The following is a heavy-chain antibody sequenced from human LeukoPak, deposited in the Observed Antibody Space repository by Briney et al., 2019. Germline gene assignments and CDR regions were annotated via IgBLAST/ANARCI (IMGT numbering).Heavy chain of an antibody. CDR2: ISSSSSSYT. Sequence: GGSLRLSCAASGFTLSDYYMSWIRQAPGKGLEWVSYISSSSSSYTNYADSVKGRFTISRDNAKSSLYLQMNSLRAEDTAVYYCARDRARTWYFDLWGRGTLVTVSS. J-gene: IGHJ2*01. CDR3: ARDRARTWYFDL. D-gene: IGHD1-26*01. V-gene: IGHV3-11*06. CDR1: GFTLSDYY.